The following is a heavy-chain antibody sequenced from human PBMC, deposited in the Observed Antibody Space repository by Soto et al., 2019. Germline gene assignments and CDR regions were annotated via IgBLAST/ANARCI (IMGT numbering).Heavy chain of an antibody. V-gene: IGHV3-73*01. Sequence: GGSLRLSCAASGFTFSGSAMHWVRQASGKGLEWVGHIRTKANRYATVYAASVKGRFTISRDDSKNTAYLQVNSLKTEDTAVYYCTRQNGHFFEYWGQGALVTVSS. D-gene: IGHD1-1*01. CDR2: IRTKANRYAT. J-gene: IGHJ4*02. CDR1: GFTFSGSA. CDR3: TRQNGHFFEY.